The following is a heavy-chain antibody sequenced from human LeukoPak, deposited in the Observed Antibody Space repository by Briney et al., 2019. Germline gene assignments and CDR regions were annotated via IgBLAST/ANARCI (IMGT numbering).Heavy chain of an antibody. J-gene: IGHJ4*02. CDR3: AKDIKYSSSWYPFDC. CDR2: ISGSGGTT. CDR1: GFNFSSYA. V-gene: IGHV3-23*01. Sequence: PGGSLRLSCAASGFNFSSYAMSWVRLAPGKGLEWVSAISGSGGTTYYADSVKGRFTISRDKSKNTLYLQMNSLRVEDTAVYYCAKDIKYSSSWYPFDCWGQGTLVTVSS. D-gene: IGHD6-13*01.